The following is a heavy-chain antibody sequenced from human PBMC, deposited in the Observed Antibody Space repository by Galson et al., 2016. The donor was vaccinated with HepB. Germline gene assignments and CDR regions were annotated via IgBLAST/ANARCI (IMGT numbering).Heavy chain of an antibody. CDR1: GFSFSSFW. CDR3: ARDVGGWGSY. V-gene: IGHV3-74*01. Sequence: SLRLSCAASGFSFSSFWVYWVRQVPGRGLVWVARTNEYGSITDYADSVKGRFTISRDNSKNTLYLQMSSLRAEDTAVYFCARDVGGWGSYWGQGTLVTVSS. D-gene: IGHD3-10*01. CDR2: TNEYGSIT. J-gene: IGHJ4*02.